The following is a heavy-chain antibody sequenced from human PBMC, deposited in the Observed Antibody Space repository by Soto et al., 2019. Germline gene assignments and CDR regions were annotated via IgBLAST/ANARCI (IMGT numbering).Heavy chain of an antibody. V-gene: IGHV3-30*18. CDR2: ISYDGSNK. CDR3: AKDVVVGATTGLGDYYYYYGMDV. CDR1: GFTFSSYG. J-gene: IGHJ6*02. Sequence: QPGGSLRLSCAASGFTFSSYGMHWVRQAPGKGLEWVAVISYDGSNKYYADSVKGRFTISRDSSKNTLYLQMNSLRAEDTAVYYCAKDVVVGATTGLGDYYYYYGMDVWGQGTTVTVS. D-gene: IGHD1-26*01.